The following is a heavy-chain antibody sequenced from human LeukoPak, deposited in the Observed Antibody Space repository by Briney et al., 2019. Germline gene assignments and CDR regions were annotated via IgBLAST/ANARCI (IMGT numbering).Heavy chain of an antibody. J-gene: IGHJ5*02. V-gene: IGHV3-21*01. D-gene: IGHD4-17*01. CDR1: GFSFISYS. CDR2: ISSDSSYI. CDR3: ARGATTTRFGRFDP. Sequence: PGGSLRLSCAASGFSFISYSMNWVRQAPGKGLEWVSPISSDSSYIYYADSVKGRFTISRHNTKKSLYLQMNILRAEDTAVYYCARGATTTRFGRFDPWGQGTLVTVSS.